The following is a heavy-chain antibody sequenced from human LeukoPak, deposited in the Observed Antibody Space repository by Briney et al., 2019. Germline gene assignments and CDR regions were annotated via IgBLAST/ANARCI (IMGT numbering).Heavy chain of an antibody. Sequence: PGGSLRLSCAASPFTFSSSAMSWVRQAPGKGLEWVSDISASGVTAYYADSVKGRFTISRDNSENTLYLQMSSLRAEDAAVHYCARESTSWYFDLWGRGTLVTVSS. D-gene: IGHD2-2*01. CDR1: PFTFSSSA. CDR3: ARESTSWYFDL. J-gene: IGHJ2*01. V-gene: IGHV3-23*01. CDR2: ISASGVTA.